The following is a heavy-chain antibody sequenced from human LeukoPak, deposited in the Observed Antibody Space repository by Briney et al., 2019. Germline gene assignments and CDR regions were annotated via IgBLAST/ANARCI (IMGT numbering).Heavy chain of an antibody. CDR3: AKGFVTALYGDYVSYFDY. D-gene: IGHD4-17*01. J-gene: IGHJ4*02. CDR2: ISWNSGSI. CDR1: GFTFDDYA. Sequence: GGSLRLSCAASGFTFDDYAMHWVRQAPGKGLEWVSGISWNSGSIGYADSVKGRFTISRDNAKNSLYLQMSSLRAEDTALYYCAKGFVTALYGDYVSYFDYWGQGTLVTVSS. V-gene: IGHV3-9*01.